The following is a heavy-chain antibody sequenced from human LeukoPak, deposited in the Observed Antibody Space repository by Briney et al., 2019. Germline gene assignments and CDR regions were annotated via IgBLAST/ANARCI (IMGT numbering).Heavy chain of an antibody. Sequence: SQTLSLTCALSGEEVSSNTASRNWFRQSPSRGLEWLGRTYYRSKWSNDYAPSVKGRITINADTSRNQFSLHLNSVTPEDTAVYFCARDRDSDFEWGPYDPWGQGTLVVVSS. J-gene: IGHJ5*02. V-gene: IGHV6-1*01. CDR3: ARDRDSDFEWGPYDP. D-gene: IGHD4-11*01. CDR2: TYYRSKWSN. CDR1: GEEVSSNTAS.